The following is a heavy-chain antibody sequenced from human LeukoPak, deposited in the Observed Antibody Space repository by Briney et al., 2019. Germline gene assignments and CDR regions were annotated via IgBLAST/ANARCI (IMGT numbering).Heavy chain of an antibody. J-gene: IGHJ4*02. CDR1: GFTFSSYA. D-gene: IGHD2-2*01. V-gene: IGHV3-23*01. CDR2: ISGSGGST. Sequence: GGSLKLSCAASGFTFSSYAMSWVRQAPGKGLEWVSAISGSGGSTYYADSVKGRFTISRDNSKNTLYLQMNSLRAEDTAVYYCAKDPVVPAALYYFDYWGQGTLVTVSS. CDR3: AKDPVVPAALYYFDY.